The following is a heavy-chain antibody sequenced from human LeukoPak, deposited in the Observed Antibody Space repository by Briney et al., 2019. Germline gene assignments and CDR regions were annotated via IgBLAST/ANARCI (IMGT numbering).Heavy chain of an antibody. Sequence: ASVKVSCKASGYTFTSYDINWVRQATGQRLEWMGWINAGNGNTKYSQKFQGRVTITRDTSASTAYMELSSLRSEDTAVYYCARAHSSSSLTNWFDPWGQGTLVTVSS. CDR3: ARAHSSSSLTNWFDP. V-gene: IGHV1-3*01. J-gene: IGHJ5*02. D-gene: IGHD6-6*01. CDR1: GYTFTSYD. CDR2: INAGNGNT.